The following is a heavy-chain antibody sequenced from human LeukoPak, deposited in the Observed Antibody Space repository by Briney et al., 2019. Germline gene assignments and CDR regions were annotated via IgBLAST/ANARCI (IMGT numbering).Heavy chain of an antibody. CDR1: GGSISSSSYY. Sequence: SETLSLTCTVSGGSISSSSYYWGWIRQPPGKGLEWIGSIYCSGSTYYNPSLKSRVTISVDTSKNQFSLKLSSVTAADTAVYYCASTEQQLSYWGQGTLVTVSS. CDR3: ASTEQQLSY. D-gene: IGHD6-13*01. CDR2: IYCSGST. J-gene: IGHJ4*02. V-gene: IGHV4-39*01.